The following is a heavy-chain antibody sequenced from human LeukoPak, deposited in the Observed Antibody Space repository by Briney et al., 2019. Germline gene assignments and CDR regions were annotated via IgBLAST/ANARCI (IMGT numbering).Heavy chain of an antibody. CDR2: INHSGST. CDR3: ARAAGASIFGYAY. J-gene: IGHJ4*02. Sequence: PSETLSLTCAVYGGSFSGYYWSWIRQPPGKGLEWIGEINHSGSTNYNPSLKSRVTISVDTSKNQFSLKLSSVTAADTAVYYCARAAGASIFGYAYWGQGTLVTVSS. CDR1: GGSFSGYY. D-gene: IGHD5-18*01. V-gene: IGHV4-34*01.